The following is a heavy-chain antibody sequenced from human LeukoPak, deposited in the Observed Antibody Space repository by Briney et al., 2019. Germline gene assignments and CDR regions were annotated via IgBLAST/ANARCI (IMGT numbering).Heavy chain of an antibody. D-gene: IGHD3-22*01. CDR1: GGSFSSYV. CDR2: IIPVLSVS. Sequence: GASVKVSCKAPGGSFSSYVITWVRQAPGQGLEWMGRIIPVLSVSNFAQKFRGRVTITADKSTNTAHMELSRLESGDTAIYYCTREGVYAPDGSGYHRAAFDIWGQGTVVIVSS. J-gene: IGHJ3*02. V-gene: IGHV1-69*04. CDR3: TREGVYAPDGSGYHRAAFDI.